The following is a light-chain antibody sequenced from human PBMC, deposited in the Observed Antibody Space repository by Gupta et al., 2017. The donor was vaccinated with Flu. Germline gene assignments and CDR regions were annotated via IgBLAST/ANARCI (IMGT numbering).Light chain of an antibody. J-gene: IGLJ1*01. CDR1: SSDVGGYNY. CDR2: EVS. CDR3: NSYTSSSTPLSV. Sequence: QSALTQPASVSGSPGQSLTISCTGTSSDVGGYNYVSWYQQHPGKAPKLMIYEVSNRPSGVSNRFSGSKSGNTASLTISGLQAEDEADYYCNSYTSSSTPLSVFGTGTKVTVL. V-gene: IGLV2-14*01.